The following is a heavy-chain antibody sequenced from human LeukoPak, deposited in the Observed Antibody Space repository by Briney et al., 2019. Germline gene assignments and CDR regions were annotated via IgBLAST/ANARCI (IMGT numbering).Heavy chain of an antibody. V-gene: IGHV1-2*02. D-gene: IGHD3-16*02. CDR1: GYTFTGYY. CDR3: ARSRIMITFGGVIFFDY. Sequence: ASVKVSGKASGYTFTGYYMHWVRQAPGQGLEWMGWINPNSGGTNYAQKFQGRVTMTRDTSISTAYMELSRLRSDDTAVYYCARSRIMITFGGVIFFDYWGQGTLVTVSS. CDR2: INPNSGGT. J-gene: IGHJ4*02.